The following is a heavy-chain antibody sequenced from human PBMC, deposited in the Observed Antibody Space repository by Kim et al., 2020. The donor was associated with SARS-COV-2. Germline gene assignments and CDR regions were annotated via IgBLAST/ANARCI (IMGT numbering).Heavy chain of an antibody. Sequence: GGSLRLSCAASGFTFSSYAMSWVRQAPGKGLEWVSAISGSGGSTYYADSVKGRFTISRDNSKNTLYLQMNSLRAEDTAVYYCAKSLNRGGGYYCGMDVWGQGTTVTVSS. CDR3: AKSLNRGGGYYCGMDV. D-gene: IGHD3-16*01. V-gene: IGHV3-23*01. CDR2: ISGSGGST. CDR1: GFTFSSYA. J-gene: IGHJ6*02.